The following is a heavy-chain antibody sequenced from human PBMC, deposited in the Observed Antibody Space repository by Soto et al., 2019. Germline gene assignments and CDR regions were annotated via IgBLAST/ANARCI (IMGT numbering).Heavy chain of an antibody. Sequence: SETLSLTCTVSGGSISSYYWSWIRQPPGKGLEWIGYIYYSGSTNYNPSLKSRVTISVDTSKNQFSLKLSSVTAADTAVYYCARVGVDSSGYFYFDYWGQGTLVTVSS. V-gene: IGHV4-59*12. CDR2: IYYSGST. D-gene: IGHD3-22*01. J-gene: IGHJ4*02. CDR1: GGSISSYY. CDR3: ARVGVDSSGYFYFDY.